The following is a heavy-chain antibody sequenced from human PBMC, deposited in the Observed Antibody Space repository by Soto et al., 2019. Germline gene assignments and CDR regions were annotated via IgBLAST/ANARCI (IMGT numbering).Heavy chain of an antibody. CDR2: IFTSGNT. D-gene: IGHD6-6*01. CDR3: ASGRLVSRYYGLDV. V-gene: IGHV4-4*07. CDR1: GGSMTDYY. Sequence: NPSETLSLTCTVSGGSMTDYYWSWIRQPAGKGLEWIGRIFTSGNTNYNPSLRSRLTMSVVTSTNQVSLRLTSVTAADTAVDYCASGRLVSRYYGLDVWGQGTTVTVSS. J-gene: IGHJ6*02.